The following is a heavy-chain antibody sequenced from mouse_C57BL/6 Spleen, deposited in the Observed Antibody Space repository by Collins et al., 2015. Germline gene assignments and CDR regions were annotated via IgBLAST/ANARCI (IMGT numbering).Heavy chain of an antibody. Sequence: EVQLQQSGPELVKPGASVKISCKASGYTFTDYYMNWVKQSHGKSLEWIGDINPNNGGTSYNQKFKGKATLTVDKSSSTAYMELRSLTSEDSAVYYCARGYGCDYWGQGTTLTVSS. CDR2: INPNNGGT. J-gene: IGHJ2*01. D-gene: IGHD2-10*02. CDR3: ARGYGCDY. V-gene: IGHV1-26*01. CDR1: GYTFTDYY.